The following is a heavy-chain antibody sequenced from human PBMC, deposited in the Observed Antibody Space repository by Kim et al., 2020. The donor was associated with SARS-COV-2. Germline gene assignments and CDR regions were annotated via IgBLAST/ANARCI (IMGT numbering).Heavy chain of an antibody. Sequence: GGSLRLSCAASGFTFSNAWMSWVRQAPGKGLEWVGRIKSKTDGGTTDYAAPVKGRFTISRDDSKNTLYLQMNSLKTEDTAVYYCTTDLPRDYDIGFGLAVWGQGTTVTVSS. J-gene: IGHJ6*02. CDR1: GFTFSNAW. D-gene: IGHD3-9*01. V-gene: IGHV3-15*01. CDR3: TTDLPRDYDIGFGLAV. CDR2: IKSKTDGGTT.